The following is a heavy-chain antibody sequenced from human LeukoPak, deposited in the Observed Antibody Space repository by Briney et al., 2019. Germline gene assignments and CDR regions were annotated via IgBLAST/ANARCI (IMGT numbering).Heavy chain of an antibody. CDR3: AKMRSSTSHLLIFDY. V-gene: IGHV3-23*01. J-gene: IGHJ4*02. CDR2: ISGSGGST. D-gene: IGHD2-2*01. CDR1: GFTSSSYA. Sequence: GGSLRLSCAASGFTSSSYAMSWVRQAPGKGLEWVSAISGSGGSTYYADSVKGRFTISRDNSKNTLYLQMNSLRAEDTAVYYCAKMRSSTSHLLIFDYWGQGTLVTVSS.